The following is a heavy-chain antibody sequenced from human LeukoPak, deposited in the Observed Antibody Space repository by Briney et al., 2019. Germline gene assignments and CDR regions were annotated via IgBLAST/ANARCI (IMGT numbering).Heavy chain of an antibody. CDR1: GFTFSSYA. CDR2: ISYDGSNK. Sequence: PGGSLRLSCAASGFTFSSYAMSWVRQAPGKGLEWVTVISYDGSNKYYADSVKGRFTISRDNSKNTLYLQMNSLRAEDTAVYYCAKVNEAAAGTPFDYWGQGTLVTVSS. J-gene: IGHJ4*02. CDR3: AKVNEAAAGTPFDY. D-gene: IGHD6-13*01. V-gene: IGHV3-30*18.